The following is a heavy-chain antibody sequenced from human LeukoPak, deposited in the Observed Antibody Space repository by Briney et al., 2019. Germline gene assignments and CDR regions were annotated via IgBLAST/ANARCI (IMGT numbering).Heavy chain of an antibody. CDR3: ALSTYYYGSGSRRYYYGMDV. CDR1: GYTFTGYY. V-gene: IGHV1-2*02. Sequence: ASVKVSCKASGYTFTGYYMHWVRQAPGQGLEWMGWINPNSCDTNYAQKFQGRVTMTRDTSISTAYMELSRLRYDDTAVYYCALSTYYYGSGSRRYYYGMDVSGQGTTFTVSS. D-gene: IGHD3-10*01. J-gene: IGHJ6*02. CDR2: INPNSCDT.